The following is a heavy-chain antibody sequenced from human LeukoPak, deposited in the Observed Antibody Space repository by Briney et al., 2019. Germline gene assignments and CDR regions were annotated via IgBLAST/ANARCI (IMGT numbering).Heavy chain of an antibody. Sequence: ASVKVSCKASGYTFTGYYMHWVRQAPGQGPEWMGWINPNSGGTNYAQKFQGRVTMTRDTSISTAYMELSRLRSDDTAVYYCARSKSSGWYMFDYWGQGTLVTVSS. CDR3: ARSKSSGWYMFDY. CDR1: GYTFTGYY. CDR2: INPNSGGT. J-gene: IGHJ4*02. D-gene: IGHD6-19*01. V-gene: IGHV1-2*02.